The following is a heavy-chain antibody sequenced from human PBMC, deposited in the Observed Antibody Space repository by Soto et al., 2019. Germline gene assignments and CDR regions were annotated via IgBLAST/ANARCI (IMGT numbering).Heavy chain of an antibody. D-gene: IGHD5-12*01. CDR2: IFWDDDK. V-gene: IGHV2-5*02. CDR3: AHRSRGYAYYFDQ. CDR1: GFSLSTRGEG. J-gene: IGHJ4*02. Sequence: QISLKESGPTLMKPTQTLTRTCSFTGFSLSTRGEGVGWIRQPPGKALEWLALIFWDDDKWYSPSLRSRLTITEDTSKSQVVLTMTNMDPVDTATYYCAHRSRGYAYYFDQWGQGTLVTVSS.